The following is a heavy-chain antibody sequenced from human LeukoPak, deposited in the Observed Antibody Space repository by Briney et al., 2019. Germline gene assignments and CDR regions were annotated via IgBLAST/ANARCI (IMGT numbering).Heavy chain of an antibody. CDR3: ARETYYYDSSGYGAYYFDY. CDR1: GFTFSSYS. D-gene: IGHD3-22*01. J-gene: IGHJ4*02. V-gene: IGHV3-21*01. CDR2: IISSSSYI. Sequence: GWSLRLSCAASGFTFSSYSMNWVRQAPGKGLEWVSSIISSSSYIYYADSVKGRFTISRDNAKNSLYLQMNSLRAEDTAVYYCARETYYYDSSGYGAYYFDYWGQGTLVTVSS.